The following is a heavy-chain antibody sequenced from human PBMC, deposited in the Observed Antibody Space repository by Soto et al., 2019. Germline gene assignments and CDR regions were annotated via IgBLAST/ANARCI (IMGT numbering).Heavy chain of an antibody. D-gene: IGHD3-22*01. V-gene: IGHV3-73*01. CDR3: TVSSGYSYDYYDSSGYSRDY. Sequence: QQRGSLKISCAASGFTFSGSAMHWVRQASGKGLEWVGRIRSKANSYATAYAASVKGRFTISRDDSKNTAYLQMNSLKTEDTAVYYCTVSSGYSYDYYDSSGYSRDYWGQGTLVTVSS. J-gene: IGHJ4*02. CDR2: IRSKANSYAT. CDR1: GFTFSGSA.